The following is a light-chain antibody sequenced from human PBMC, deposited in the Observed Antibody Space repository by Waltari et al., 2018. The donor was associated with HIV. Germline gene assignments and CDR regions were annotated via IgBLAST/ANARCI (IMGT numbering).Light chain of an antibody. CDR2: SNN. J-gene: IGLJ3*02. Sequence: QSVLTQPPSASGTPGQRVTIPSSRRSSTIGRNTVNWYQQLPGTAPKLLIYSNNQRPSGVPDRFSGSKSGTSASLAISGLQSEDEADYYCAAWDDSLNGPVFGGGTKLTVL. CDR1: SSTIGRNT. V-gene: IGLV1-44*01. CDR3: AAWDDSLNGPV.